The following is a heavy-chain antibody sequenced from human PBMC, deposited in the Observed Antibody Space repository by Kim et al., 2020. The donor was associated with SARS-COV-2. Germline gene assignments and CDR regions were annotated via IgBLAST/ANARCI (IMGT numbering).Heavy chain of an antibody. V-gene: IGHV4-59*08. CDR1: GASISTYY. CDR2: MYYSGST. CDR3: ARVAYGSGTYGNYYFYGLDV. J-gene: IGHJ6*02. D-gene: IGHD3-10*01. Sequence: SETLSLTCTVSGASISTYYWSWIRQPPGKGLEWIGSMYYSGSTNYNPSLKSRVTISVDTSKNQFSLRLSSVTAADTAVYYCARVAYGSGTYGNYYFYGLDVWCQGTTGTVSS.